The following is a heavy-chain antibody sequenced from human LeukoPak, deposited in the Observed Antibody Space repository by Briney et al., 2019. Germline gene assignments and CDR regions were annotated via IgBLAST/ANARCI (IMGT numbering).Heavy chain of an antibody. CDR2: IRTKGYGGTA. J-gene: IGHJ4*02. CDR3: TRDDRYCSTTSCSYFDY. Sequence: GGSLRLSCTASGFTFGDYAMSWFRQAPGKGLEWVGFIRTKGYGGTAEYAASVKGRFTISRDDSKSIAYLQMNSLKTEDTAVYYCTRDDRYCSTTSCSYFDYWGQGTLVTVSS. D-gene: IGHD2-2*01. CDR1: GFTFGDYA. V-gene: IGHV3-49*03.